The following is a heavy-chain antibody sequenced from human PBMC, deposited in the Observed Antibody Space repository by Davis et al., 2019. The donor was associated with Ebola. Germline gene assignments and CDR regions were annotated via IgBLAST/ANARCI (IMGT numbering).Heavy chain of an antibody. D-gene: IGHD5-24*01. CDR1: GFTFDDSG. CDR2: INWNGGST. V-gene: IGHV3-20*04. Sequence: GESLKISCAASGFTFDDSGMSWVRQAPGKGLEWVSGINWNGGSTGYADSVKGRFTISRDNAKNSLYLQMNSLRAEDTALYYCARGYKRPSDFDYWGQGTLVTVSS. CDR3: ARGYKRPSDFDY. J-gene: IGHJ4*02.